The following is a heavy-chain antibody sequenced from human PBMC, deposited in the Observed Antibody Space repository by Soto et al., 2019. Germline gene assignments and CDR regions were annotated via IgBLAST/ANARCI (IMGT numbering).Heavy chain of an antibody. CDR3: VRGASLNFDY. J-gene: IGHJ4*02. V-gene: IGHV3-20*04. CDR2: VNWNGGST. CDR1: GFTFDDYG. D-gene: IGHD1-26*01. Sequence: GGSLRLSCAASGFTFDDYGMSWARQAPGKGLEWVSGVNWNGGSTSYADSVKGRFTISRDNTKNSLFLQMNSLRAEDTAFYYCVRGASLNFDYWGQGTLVTVSS.